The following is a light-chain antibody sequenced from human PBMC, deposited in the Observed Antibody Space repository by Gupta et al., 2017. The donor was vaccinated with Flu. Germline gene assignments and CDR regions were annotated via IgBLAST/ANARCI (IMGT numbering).Light chain of an antibody. CDR2: EVS. Sequence: QSALTQPASVSGSPGQSLTISCTGTSSDVGGYKYVSWYQQHPGKPPNLMSFEVSNRPSGVSNRFSGSKSGTSASLTITGLQAEEEADYYCTSYTNTNNLWVFGGGTKLTVL. V-gene: IGLV2-14*01. CDR1: SSDVGGYKY. J-gene: IGLJ3*02. CDR3: TSYTNTNNLWV.